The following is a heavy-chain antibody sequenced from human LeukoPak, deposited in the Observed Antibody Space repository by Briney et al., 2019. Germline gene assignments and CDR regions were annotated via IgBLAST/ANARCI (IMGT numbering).Heavy chain of an antibody. D-gene: IGHD6-13*01. J-gene: IGHJ4*02. CDR3: AREGIAAAGSRSGSFDY. CDR2: IYSGGST. V-gene: IGHV3-53*01. CDR1: GFTVSSNY. Sequence: QPGGSLRLSCAAAGFTVSSNYMSCVRQALGKGLEWVSVIYSGGSTYYADSVKGRFTISRDNSKNTLYLQMNSLRAEDTAVYYCAREGIAAAGSRSGSFDYWGQGTLVTVSS.